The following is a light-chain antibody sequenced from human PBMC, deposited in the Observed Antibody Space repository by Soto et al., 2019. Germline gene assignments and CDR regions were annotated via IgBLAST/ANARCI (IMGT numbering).Light chain of an antibody. V-gene: IGKV3-20*01. J-gene: IGKJ4*01. CDR2: GAS. Sequence: IVLSRSPGTLSLSPWERAALSCRSRQPVNSGSLAWYQQTAGQTPRLLIYGASNRAPGIPDRFSGSGSGTDFTLTISRLEPEDFAVYVCQQYGSSQLNFGGGTKVDIK. CDR1: QPVNSGS. CDR3: QQYGSSQLN.